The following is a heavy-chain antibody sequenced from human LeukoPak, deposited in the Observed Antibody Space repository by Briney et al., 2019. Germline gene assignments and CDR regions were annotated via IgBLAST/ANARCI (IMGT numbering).Heavy chain of an antibody. CDR3: ANAAAAVYYYMDV. Sequence: GGSLRLSCAASGFTFSSYGMHWVRQAPGKGLEWVAFIRYDGSNKYYADSVKGRFTISRDNSKNTLYLQMNSLRAEDTAVYYCANAAAAVYYYMDVWGKGTTVTVSS. D-gene: IGHD6-13*01. CDR2: IRYDGSNK. CDR1: GFTFSSYG. V-gene: IGHV3-30*02. J-gene: IGHJ6*03.